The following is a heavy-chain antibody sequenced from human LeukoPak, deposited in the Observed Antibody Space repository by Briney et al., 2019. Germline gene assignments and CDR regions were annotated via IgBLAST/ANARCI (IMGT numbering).Heavy chain of an antibody. Sequence: GGSLRLSCAASGFTFSSYWTSWVRQAPGKGLEWVANIKQDGSEKYYVDSVKGRFTISRDNAKNSLYLQMNSLRAEDTAVYYCARDNWSTLQYYYYGMDVWGQGTTVTVSS. CDR1: GFTFSSYW. CDR2: IKQDGSEK. J-gene: IGHJ6*02. CDR3: ARDNWSTLQYYYYGMDV. V-gene: IGHV3-7*01. D-gene: IGHD1-20*01.